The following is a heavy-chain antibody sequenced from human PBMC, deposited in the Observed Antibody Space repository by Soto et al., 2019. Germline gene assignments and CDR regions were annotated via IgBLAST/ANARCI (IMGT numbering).Heavy chain of an antibody. CDR2: TYYRSKWYN. V-gene: IGHV6-1*01. CDR3: ARDGRGIVGATTHYYYGMDV. CDR1: GDSVSSNSAA. D-gene: IGHD1-26*01. Sequence: PSQTLSLTCAISGDSVSSNSAAWNWIRQSPSRGLEWLGRTYYRSKWYNDYAVSVKSRITINPDTSKNQLSLQLSSVTPEDTAVYYCARDGRGIVGATTHYYYGMDVWGQGTTVTVSS. J-gene: IGHJ6*02.